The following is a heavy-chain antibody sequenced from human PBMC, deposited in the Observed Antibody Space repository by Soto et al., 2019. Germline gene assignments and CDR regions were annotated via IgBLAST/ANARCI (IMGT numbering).Heavy chain of an antibody. Sequence: DSVKVSFKASGYTFTGNYMHWVRQAPGQGLEWMALINPTTGDTKYAQKFQGRVTMTWDTAISTAYMELSRLRSDDTAIYFCARGYCNSIGCSHYFDYWGQGTMVTVSS. V-gene: IGHV1-2*02. J-gene: IGHJ4*02. CDR2: INPTTGDT. D-gene: IGHD2-2*01. CDR1: GYTFTGNY. CDR3: ARGYCNSIGCSHYFDY.